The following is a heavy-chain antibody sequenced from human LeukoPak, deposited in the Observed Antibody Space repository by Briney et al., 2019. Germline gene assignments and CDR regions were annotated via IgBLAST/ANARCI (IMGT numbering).Heavy chain of an antibody. CDR1: GGSISSSSYY. D-gene: IGHD1-14*01. V-gene: IGHV4-39*02. J-gene: IGHJ6*03. CDR2: IYNSGRT. CDR3: ARGPDQARHYYYYYMDV. Sequence: SETLSLTCTVSGGSISSSSYYWGWIRQPPGKGLEWIGSIYNSGRTHHNPSLKSRGTISVDTSKNHFSLKLSSVTAADTAVYYCARGPDQARHYYYYYMDVWGKGTTVTVSS.